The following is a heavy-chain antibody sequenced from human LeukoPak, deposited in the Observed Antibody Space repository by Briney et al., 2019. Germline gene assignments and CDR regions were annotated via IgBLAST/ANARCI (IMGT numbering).Heavy chain of an antibody. J-gene: IGHJ5*02. V-gene: IGHV4-4*09. CDR3: ARQFRYCTNGVCYYWFDP. CDR2: IYTSGST. D-gene: IGHD2-8*01. Sequence: SETLSFTCTVSGGSISSYYRSWIRQPPGKGLEWIGYIYTSGSTNYNPSLKSRVTISVDTSKNQFSLKLSSVTAADTAVYYCARQFRYCTNGVCYYWFDPWGQGTLVTVSS. CDR1: GGSISSYY.